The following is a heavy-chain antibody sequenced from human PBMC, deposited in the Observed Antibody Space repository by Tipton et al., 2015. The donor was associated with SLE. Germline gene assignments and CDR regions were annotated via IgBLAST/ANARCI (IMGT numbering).Heavy chain of an antibody. J-gene: IGHJ4*02. CDR3: VRDVFGGYSGDY. CDR2: ISGSSDYI. CDR1: GFTFSSYT. Sequence: QLVQSGGGLVQPGGSLRLSCAASGFTFSSYTMNWVRQAPGKGPEWVSSISGSSDYIYYAPSVTGRFTISRDNARNSLFLQMNSLRVDDTAVYYCVRDVFGGYSGDYWGQGTRVTVSS. V-gene: IGHV3-21*01. D-gene: IGHD5-12*01.